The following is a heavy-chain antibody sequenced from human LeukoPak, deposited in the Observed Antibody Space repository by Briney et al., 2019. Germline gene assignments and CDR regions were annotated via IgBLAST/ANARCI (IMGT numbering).Heavy chain of an antibody. D-gene: IGHD1-26*01. Sequence: ASVKVSCKASGYTFTGYYMHWVRQAPGQGLEWMGWINPNSGGTNYAQKFQGRVTMTRDTSISTVYMELSRLRSDDTAVYYCARIVGATDWFDPWGQGTLVTVSS. V-gene: IGHV1-2*02. J-gene: IGHJ5*02. CDR3: ARIVGATDWFDP. CDR1: GYTFTGYY. CDR2: INPNSGGT.